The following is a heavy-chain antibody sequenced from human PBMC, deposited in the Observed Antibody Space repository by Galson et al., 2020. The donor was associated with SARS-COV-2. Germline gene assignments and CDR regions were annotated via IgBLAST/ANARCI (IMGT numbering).Heavy chain of an antibody. D-gene: IGHD3-22*01. V-gene: IGHV1-24*01. CDR3: ATGPVVEMATKWFDP. CDR1: GYTLTELS. Sequence: ASVKVSCKVSGYTLTELSMHWVRQAPGKGLEWMGGFDPEDGETIYAQKFQGRVTMTEDTSTDTAYMELSSLRSEDTAVYYCATGPVVEMATKWFDPWGQGTLVTVSS. J-gene: IGHJ5*02. CDR2: FDPEDGET.